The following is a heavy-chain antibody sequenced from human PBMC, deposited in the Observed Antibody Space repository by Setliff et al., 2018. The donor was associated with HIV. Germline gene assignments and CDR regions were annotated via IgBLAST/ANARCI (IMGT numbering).Heavy chain of an antibody. V-gene: IGHV5-51*01. J-gene: IGHJ3*02. CDR2: MNPDGSNT. D-gene: IGHD3-16*01. CDR3: ARFYGSYDVGGFDI. Sequence: GESLKISCKGSGYSFITYWIGWVRQRPGKGLEWMGIMNPDGSNTRYSPSFQGQVTISVDESINTAYLQWSSLKASDTAFYYCARFYGSYDVGGFDIWGQGTKVTVSS. CDR1: GYSFITYW.